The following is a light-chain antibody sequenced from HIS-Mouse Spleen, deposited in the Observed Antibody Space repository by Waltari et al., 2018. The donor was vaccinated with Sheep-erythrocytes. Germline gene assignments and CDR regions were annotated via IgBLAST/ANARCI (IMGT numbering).Light chain of an antibody. CDR3: CSYAGSYNHV. CDR2: DVS. J-gene: IGLJ1*01. CDR1: SSDVGGYNY. Sequence: QSALTQPRSVSGSPGQSVTISCTGTSSDVGGYNYVSWYQQHPGKAPKLMIYDVSKRPSGVPVLFSGSKSSNTASRTISWLQAEDEADYYCCSYAGSYNHVFATGTKVTVL. V-gene: IGLV2-11*01.